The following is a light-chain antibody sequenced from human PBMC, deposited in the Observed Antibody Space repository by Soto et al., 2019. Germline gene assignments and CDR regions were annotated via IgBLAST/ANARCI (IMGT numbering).Light chain of an antibody. Sequence: EIVLTQSPGTLSLSPGERATLSCRASQSVSSSYLAWYQLKPGQAPRLLIYGASSRATGIPARFSGSGSGTDFTLTISSLEPEDFAVYYCQQYNNWPWTFGQGTKVDIK. CDR1: QSVSSSY. CDR2: GAS. V-gene: IGKV3-20*01. J-gene: IGKJ1*01. CDR3: QQYNNWPWT.